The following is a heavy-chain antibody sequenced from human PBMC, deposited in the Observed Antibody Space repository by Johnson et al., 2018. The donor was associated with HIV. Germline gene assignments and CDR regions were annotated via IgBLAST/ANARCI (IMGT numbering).Heavy chain of an antibody. J-gene: IGHJ3*01. Sequence: QVQLVESGGGVVQPGRSLTVSCAASGFTFSDYYMTWIRQAPGKGLEWISYISCSGRTIYYADSVKGRFTISRDNAKNSLYLQMNSLRAEDTAVYYCARDYRFRSFSSSPEAFDVWGQGTMVTVSS. CDR1: GFTFSDYY. D-gene: IGHD2-2*01. CDR3: ARDYRFRSFSSSPEAFDV. V-gene: IGHV3-11*04. CDR2: ISCSGRTI.